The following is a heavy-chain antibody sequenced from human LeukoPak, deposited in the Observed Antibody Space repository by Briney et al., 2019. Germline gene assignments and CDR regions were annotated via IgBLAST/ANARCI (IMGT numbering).Heavy chain of an antibody. J-gene: IGHJ6*02. CDR2: ITGSARAT. CDR1: GFTFSSYA. CDR3: ARDSYSGSWYLSGYYYYGMDV. V-gene: IGHV3-23*01. Sequence: PGGSLRLSCAASGFTFSSYALSWLRQAPGKRLEYVSAITGSARATYYADSVRGRFTISRDNSKNTLYLQMNSLRAEDTAVYYCARDSYSGSWYLSGYYYYGMDVWGQGTTVTVSS. D-gene: IGHD6-13*01.